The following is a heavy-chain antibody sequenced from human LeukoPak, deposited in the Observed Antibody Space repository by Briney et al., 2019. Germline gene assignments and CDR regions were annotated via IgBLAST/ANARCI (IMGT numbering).Heavy chain of an antibody. Sequence: ASVKVSCKASGYTFTSYAMHWVRQAPGQRLEWMGWINAGNGNTKYSQKFQGRVTITRDTSASTAYMELSSLRSEDTAVYYCARDRSRLTHEDDAFDIWGQVTMVTVSS. CDR1: GYTFTSYA. J-gene: IGHJ3*02. D-gene: IGHD2-2*01. CDR3: ARDRSRLTHEDDAFDI. CDR2: INAGNGNT. V-gene: IGHV1-3*01.